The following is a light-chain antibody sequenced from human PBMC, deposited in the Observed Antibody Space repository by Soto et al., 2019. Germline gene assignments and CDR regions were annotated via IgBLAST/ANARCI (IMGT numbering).Light chain of an antibody. CDR2: GTN. J-gene: IGLJ1*01. V-gene: IGLV1-40*01. CDR1: SSNIGAGYD. CDR3: QSYDSSLGGNYV. Sequence: QSVLTQPPPVSGAPGQRGTIACTWSSSNIGAGYDVHWFQQFPGTAPKLLIYGTNNRPSGVPDRFSGSKSGTSVSLAITGLQAEDEADYYCQSYDSSLGGNYVFGTGTKVTVL.